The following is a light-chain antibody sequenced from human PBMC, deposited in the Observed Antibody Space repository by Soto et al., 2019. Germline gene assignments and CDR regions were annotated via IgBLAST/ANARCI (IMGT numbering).Light chain of an antibody. CDR2: KAS. CDR3: QQYNSYSRT. V-gene: IGKV1-5*03. CDR1: QSISSW. Sequence: DIQMTQSPSTLSASVGDRVTITCRASQSISSWLAWYQQKPGKAPKLLIYKASSLASGVTSRFSGSGSGTECTLTISSLQPDDFATYYCQQYNSYSRTFGKGTMVDIK. J-gene: IGKJ1*01.